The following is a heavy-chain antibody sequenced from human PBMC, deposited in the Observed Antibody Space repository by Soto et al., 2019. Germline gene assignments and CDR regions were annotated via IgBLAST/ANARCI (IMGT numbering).Heavy chain of an antibody. J-gene: IGHJ1*01. Sequence: EVQLVESGGGLVKPGGSLRLSCAASGFTFSSYSMNWVRQAPGKGLEWVSSISSSSSYIYYADSVKGRFTISRDNAKNSLYLQMNSLRAEDTAVYYCARDRKVDCSGGSCYGSWFQHWGQGTLVTVSS. CDR1: GFTFSSYS. V-gene: IGHV3-21*01. CDR3: ARDRKVDCSGGSCYGSWFQH. CDR2: ISSSSSYI. D-gene: IGHD2-15*01.